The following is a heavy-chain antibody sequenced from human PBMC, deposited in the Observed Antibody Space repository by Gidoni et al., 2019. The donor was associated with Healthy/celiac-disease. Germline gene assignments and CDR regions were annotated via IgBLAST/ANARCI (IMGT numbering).Heavy chain of an antibody. Sequence: QVQLVQTGAEGRKPGASVKASGKASGYTFTSYDINWLRQATGQGLEWMGWMNPNSGNTGYAQKVQGRVTMTRNTSISTAYMELSSLRSEDRAVYYCARLPDYYDSSGYYGYWGQGTLVTVSS. CDR1: GYTFTSYD. J-gene: IGHJ4*02. CDR3: ARLPDYYDSSGYYGY. V-gene: IGHV1-8*01. CDR2: MNPNSGNT. D-gene: IGHD3-22*01.